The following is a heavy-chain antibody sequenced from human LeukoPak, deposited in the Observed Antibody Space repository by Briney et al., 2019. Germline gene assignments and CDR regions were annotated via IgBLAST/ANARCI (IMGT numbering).Heavy chain of an antibody. CDR3: ARNMNYYDSSGYHGYYFDY. CDR1: GYTFTSYY. J-gene: IGHJ4*02. D-gene: IGHD3-22*01. CDR2: INPSGGST. Sequence: ASVKVSCKASGYTFTSYYMHWVRQAPGQGLEWMGIINPSGGSTSYAQKFQGRVTMTRDTSTSTVYMELSSLRSEDTAVYYCARNMNYYDSSGYHGYYFDYWGQGTLVTVSS. V-gene: IGHV1-46*01.